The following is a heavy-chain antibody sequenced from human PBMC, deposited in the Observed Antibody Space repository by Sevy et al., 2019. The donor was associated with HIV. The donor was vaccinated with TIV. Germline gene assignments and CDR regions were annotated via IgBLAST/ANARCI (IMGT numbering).Heavy chain of an antibody. J-gene: IGHJ6*02. Sequence: GGSLRLSCSASGFTFDGYAMHWVRQVPGKGLEWVSGVSWNSRNIGYADSVKGRFTISRDNANHFLYLEMNSLRPEDTALYYCAKDINRSCDGLNCYPYYYYFYGLDAWGQGTTVTVSS. V-gene: IGHV3-9*01. D-gene: IGHD2-21*01. CDR2: VSWNSRNI. CDR1: GFTFDGYA. CDR3: AKDINRSCDGLNCYPYYYYFYGLDA.